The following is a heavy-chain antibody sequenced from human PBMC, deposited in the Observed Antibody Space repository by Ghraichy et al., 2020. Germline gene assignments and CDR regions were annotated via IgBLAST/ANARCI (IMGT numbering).Heavy chain of an antibody. CDR1: GFTFSSFW. V-gene: IGHV3-74*01. D-gene: IGHD6-13*01. J-gene: IGHJ4*02. CDR2: INSDGSST. CDR3: TRGWISAVGDLDY. Sequence: GGSLRLSCAASGFTFSSFWMHWVRQVPGKGLVWVSRINSDGSSTSYADSVKGRFTISRDNAKNTLYLQMNSLRAEDTAVYYCTRGWISAVGDLDYWGQGTLVTVSS.